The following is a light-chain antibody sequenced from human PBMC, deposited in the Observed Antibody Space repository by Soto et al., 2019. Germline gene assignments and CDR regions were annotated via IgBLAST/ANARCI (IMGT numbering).Light chain of an antibody. CDR2: DVS. CDR3: SSYTRSTTRV. CDR1: SSDVDGYNY. J-gene: IGLJ1*01. V-gene: IGLV2-14*03. Sequence: QSALTQPASVSGSPGQSITISCTGTSSDVDGYNYVSWYQQHPGKAPKVMIYDVSDRPSGVSDRFSGSKSGNTASLTISGLQAEDEGDYYCSSYTRSTTRVFGTGTKVTVL.